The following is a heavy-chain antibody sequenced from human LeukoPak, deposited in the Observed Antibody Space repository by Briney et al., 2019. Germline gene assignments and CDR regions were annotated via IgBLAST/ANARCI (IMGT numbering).Heavy chain of an antibody. D-gene: IGHD3-10*01. J-gene: IGHJ4*02. CDR1: GYTFTSYA. CDR2: INAGNGNT. CDR3: ARGDITMVRGVITPLDY. V-gene: IGHV1-3*01. Sequence: ASVKVSCKASGYTFTSYAMHWVRQAPGQRLEWMGWINAGNGNTKYSQKFQGRVTITRDTSASTAYMELSGLRSEDTAVYYCARGDITMVRGVITPLDYWGQGTLVTVSS.